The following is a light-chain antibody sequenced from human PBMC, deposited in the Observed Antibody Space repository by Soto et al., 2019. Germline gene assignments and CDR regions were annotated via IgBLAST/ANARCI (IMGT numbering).Light chain of an antibody. J-gene: IGKJ1*01. CDR2: AAS. V-gene: IGKV1-9*01. CDR1: QGISSY. Sequence: DIQLTQSPSFLSASVGDRVTITCRASQGISSYLAWYQQKPGKAPKLLIYAASTLQSGVPSRFSGSGSGTEFTLTISSLQPEDFATYYCQQLNSYLRTFGQGTQVEIK. CDR3: QQLNSYLRT.